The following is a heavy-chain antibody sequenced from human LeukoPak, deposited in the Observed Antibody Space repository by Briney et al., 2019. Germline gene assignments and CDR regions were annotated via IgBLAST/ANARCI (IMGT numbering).Heavy chain of an antibody. CDR1: GFTFSSYA. D-gene: IGHD3-10*01. CDR3: ARAPPRQTMVRAAKDWFDP. CDR2: ISYDGSNK. V-gene: IGHV3-30*04. Sequence: GGSLRLSCAASGFTFSSYAMPRVRQAPAKVLEWVAVISYDGSNKYYADSVKRRFTISRDNSKNTLYLQMNSLRAEDTAVYYCARAPPRQTMVRAAKDWFDPWGQGTLVTVSS. J-gene: IGHJ5*02.